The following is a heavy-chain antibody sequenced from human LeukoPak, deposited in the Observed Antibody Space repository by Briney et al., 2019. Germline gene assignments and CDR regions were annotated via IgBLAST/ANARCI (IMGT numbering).Heavy chain of an antibody. D-gene: IGHD1-26*01. CDR3: AKGGTKWELLIDY. Sequence: PGGSLRLSCAASGFTFSSYGMHWVRQAPGKGLEWVAFIRYDGSNKYYADSVKGRFTISRDNSKNTLYLQMNSLRAEDTAVYYCAKGGTKWELLIDYWGQGTLVTVSS. V-gene: IGHV3-30*02. CDR1: GFTFSSYG. J-gene: IGHJ4*02. CDR2: IRYDGSNK.